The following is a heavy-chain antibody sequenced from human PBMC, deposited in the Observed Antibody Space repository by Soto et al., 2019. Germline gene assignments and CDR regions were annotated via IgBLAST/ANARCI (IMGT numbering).Heavy chain of an antibody. D-gene: IGHD3-10*01. V-gene: IGHV3-11*01. CDR2: ISSSGSTI. CDR3: ARVRDYGSGTYLLDY. Sequence: GRSLSVSWAAAGGKFGAYGMSWLRPAPGKGLEWVSYISSSGSTIYYADSVKGRFTISRDNAKNSLYLQMNSLRAEDTAVYYCARVRDYGSGTYLLDYWGQGTLVTSPQ. CDR1: GGKFGAYG. J-gene: IGHJ4*02.